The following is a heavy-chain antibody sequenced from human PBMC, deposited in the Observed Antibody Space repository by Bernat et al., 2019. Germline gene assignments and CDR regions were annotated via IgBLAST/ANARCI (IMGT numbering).Heavy chain of an antibody. V-gene: IGHV3-30*02. CDR3: AKAPSYDSSGFFDY. CDR2: IRYDGSNK. D-gene: IGHD3-22*01. Sequence: QVQLVESGGGVVQPGGSLRLSCAASGFTFSSYGMHWVRRAPGKGLEWVAFIRYDGSNKYYADSVKGRFTISRDNSKNTLYLQMNSLRAEDTAVYYCAKAPSYDSSGFFDYWGQGTLVTVSS. J-gene: IGHJ4*02. CDR1: GFTFSSYG.